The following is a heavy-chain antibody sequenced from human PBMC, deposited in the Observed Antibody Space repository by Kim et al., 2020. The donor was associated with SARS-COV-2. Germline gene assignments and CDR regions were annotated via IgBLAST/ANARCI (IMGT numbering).Heavy chain of an antibody. CDR3: AKAQASMIVVVTIDY. V-gene: IGHV3-9*01. CDR1: GFTFGDYA. Sequence: GGSLRLSCAASGFTFGDYAMHWVRQAPGKGLEWVSGISWNSGSIGYADSVKGRFTISRDNAKNSLYLQMNSLRAEDTALYYCAKAQASMIVVVTIDYWGQGTLVTVSS. CDR2: ISWNSGSI. J-gene: IGHJ4*02. D-gene: IGHD3-22*01.